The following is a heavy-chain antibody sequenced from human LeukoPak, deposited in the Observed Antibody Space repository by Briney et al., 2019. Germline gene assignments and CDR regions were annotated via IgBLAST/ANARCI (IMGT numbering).Heavy chain of an antibody. J-gene: IGHJ3*02. CDR3: ARGSSSWYDAFDI. CDR1: GYSISSGYY. V-gene: IGHV4-38-2*02. CDR2: SGST. Sequence: SETLSLTCTVSGYSISSGYYWGWIRQPPGKGLEWIGSGSTYYNPSLKSRVTISVDTSKNQFSLKLSSVTAADTAVYYCARGSSSWYDAFDIWGQGTMVTVSS. D-gene: IGHD6-13*01.